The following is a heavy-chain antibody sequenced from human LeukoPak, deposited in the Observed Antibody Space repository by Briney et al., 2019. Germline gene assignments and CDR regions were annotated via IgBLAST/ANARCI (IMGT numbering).Heavy chain of an antibody. J-gene: IGHJ4*02. D-gene: IGHD6-19*01. CDR1: AFRFSSYG. CDR2: IRSDSSNQ. V-gene: IGHV3-30*02. Sequence: GGSLRLSCAASAFRFSSYGMHWVRQAPGKGPEWVAFIRSDSSNQYYADSAKGRFTISRDNSKNTLYLQMNSLRAEDTAVYYCAKVPLSSSGWDREYYFDYWGQGTLVTVSS. CDR3: AKVPLSSSGWDREYYFDY.